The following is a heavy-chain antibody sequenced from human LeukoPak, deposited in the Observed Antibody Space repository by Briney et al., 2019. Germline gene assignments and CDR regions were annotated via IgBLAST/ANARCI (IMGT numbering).Heavy chain of an antibody. CDR3: ARVTHYYDSSGYDY. CDR2: INPNSGGT. J-gene: IGHJ4*02. Sequence: GSSVKVSCKASGGTFSSYAISWVRQAPGQGLEWMGRINPNSGGTNYAQKFQGRVTMTRDTSISTAYMELSRLRSDDTAVYYCARVTHYYDSSGYDYWGQGTLVTVSS. V-gene: IGHV1-2*06. D-gene: IGHD3-22*01. CDR1: GGTFSSYA.